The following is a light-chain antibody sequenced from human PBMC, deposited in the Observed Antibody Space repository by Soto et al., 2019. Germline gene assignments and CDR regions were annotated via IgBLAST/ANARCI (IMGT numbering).Light chain of an antibody. CDR2: SDN. CDR1: SSNIGENP. Sequence: QSVLTQPPSASGTPGQRVIISCSGGSSNIGENPVNWYQHLPGAAPKVLIYSDNQRPSAVPDRFSASKSGTSASLAISGLQSEDEADYYCASWDDSLDAWLFGGGTKLTVL. J-gene: IGLJ3*02. CDR3: ASWDDSLDAWL. V-gene: IGLV1-44*01.